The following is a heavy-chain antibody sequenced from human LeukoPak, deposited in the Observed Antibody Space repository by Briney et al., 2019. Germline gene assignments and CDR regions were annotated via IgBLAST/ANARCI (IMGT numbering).Heavy chain of an antibody. CDR1: GGSISSYY. J-gene: IGHJ4*02. D-gene: IGHD3-9*01. CDR3: ASLRLRYFDWFIDY. CDR2: IYYSGST. V-gene: IGHV4-59*12. Sequence: SETLSLTCTVSGGSISSYYWSWIRQPPGKGLEWIGYIYYSGSTNYNPSLKSRVTISVDTSKNQFSLKLSSVTAADTAVYYCASLRLRYFDWFIDYWGQGTRVTVSS.